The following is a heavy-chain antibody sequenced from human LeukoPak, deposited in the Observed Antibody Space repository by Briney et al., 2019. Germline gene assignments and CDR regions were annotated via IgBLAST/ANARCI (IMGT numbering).Heavy chain of an antibody. CDR3: AKSGRSDGWQYCDF. J-gene: IGHJ4*02. Sequence: GGSLRLSCAASGFTFRNYGMSWVRQAPGKGLEWVSAISGDAADIFYADSAKGRFIISRDNSKNTLYLQMSGLRADDTAVYYCAKSGRSDGWQYCDFGGQGTLVTVSS. CDR1: GFTFRNYG. CDR2: ISGDAADI. V-gene: IGHV3-23*01. D-gene: IGHD5-24*01.